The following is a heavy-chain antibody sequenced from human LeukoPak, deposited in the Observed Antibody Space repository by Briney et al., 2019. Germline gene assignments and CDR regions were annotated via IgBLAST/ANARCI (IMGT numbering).Heavy chain of an antibody. CDR2: ISGSGGST. CDR3: AMSHIQLFGPFDY. D-gene: IGHD6-6*01. CDR1: GFTFSSYA. V-gene: IGHV3-23*01. J-gene: IGHJ4*02. Sequence: QPGGSLRLSCAASGFTFSSYAMSWVRQAPGKGLEWVSAISGSGGSTYYADSVKGRFTISRDNSKNTLYLQMNSLRAEDTAVYYCAMSHIQLFGPFDYWGQGTLVTVSS.